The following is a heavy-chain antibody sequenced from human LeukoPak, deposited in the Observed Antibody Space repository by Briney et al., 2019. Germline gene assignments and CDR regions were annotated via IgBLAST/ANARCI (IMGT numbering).Heavy chain of an antibody. CDR1: GDSISSGHYY. D-gene: IGHD3-10*01. V-gene: IGHV4-39*07. CDR2: MFYSGGAS. J-gene: IGHJ5*02. CDR3: VRGPYGSGISNWFDP. Sequence: SETLSLTCTVSGDSISSGHYYWGWIRQPPGKGLEWIGNMFYSGGASYYNPSLKSRVTISVDMAKNQFSLKLTSVTAADTAVYYCVRGPYGSGISNWFDPWGQGTLVIVSS.